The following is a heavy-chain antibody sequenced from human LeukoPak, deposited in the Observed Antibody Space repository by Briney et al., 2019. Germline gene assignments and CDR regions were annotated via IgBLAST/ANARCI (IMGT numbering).Heavy chain of an antibody. V-gene: IGHV4-4*07. CDR3: ATSVAGKYYYYYYMDV. CDR2: IYTSGST. Sequence: ASETLSLTCTVSGGSISSYYWSWIRQPAGKGLEWIGRIYTSGSTNYNPSLKSRVTMSVDTSKNRFSLKLSSVTAADTAVYYCATSVAGKYYYYYYMDVWGKGTTVTVSS. CDR1: GGSISSYY. J-gene: IGHJ6*03. D-gene: IGHD6-19*01.